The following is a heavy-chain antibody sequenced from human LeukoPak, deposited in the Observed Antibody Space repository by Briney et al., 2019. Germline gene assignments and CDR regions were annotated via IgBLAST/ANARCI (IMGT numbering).Heavy chain of an antibody. CDR3: FTHCSSTSFPPS. V-gene: IGHV3-33*01. CDR1: GFTFSSYG. Sequence: GRSLRLSCAASGFTFSSYGMHWVRQAPGKGLEWVAVIWYDGSNKYYADSVKGRFTISRDNSKNTLYLQMNSLRAEDTAVYYCFTHCSSTSFPPSWGQGTLVTVSS. CDR2: IWYDGSNK. J-gene: IGHJ5*02. D-gene: IGHD2-2*01.